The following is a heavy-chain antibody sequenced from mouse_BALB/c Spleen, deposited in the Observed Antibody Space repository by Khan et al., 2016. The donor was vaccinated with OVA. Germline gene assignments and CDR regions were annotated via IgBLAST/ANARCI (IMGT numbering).Heavy chain of an antibody. V-gene: IGHV1-5*01. CDR3: TRSYDSYYFDY. Sequence: VQLKQSGTVLARPGASVKMSCKASGYSFTNYWMHWVKQRPGQVLEWIGAIYPGNSDTRYNQKFKGKAKLTAVTSASTAYMELSSLTNEDSAVYYCTRSYDSYYFDYWGQGTTLTASS. CDR1: GYSFTNYW. D-gene: IGHD2-4*01. CDR2: IYPGNSDT. J-gene: IGHJ2*01.